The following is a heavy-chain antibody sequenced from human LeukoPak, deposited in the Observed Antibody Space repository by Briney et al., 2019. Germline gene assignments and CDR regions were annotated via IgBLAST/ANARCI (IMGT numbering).Heavy chain of an antibody. CDR3: GRHANGDSSAAFDL. D-gene: IGHD2-8*01. Sequence: PSETLSLTCAVSGDSISDKYWWRWVRQFPDKGLEWIGKVYRSGGTSYNPSLKSRVTVSIDYSKNQFSLNLRSVTAADTAVYYCGRHANGDSSAAFDLWGQGTMVFVSS. J-gene: IGHJ3*01. V-gene: IGHV4-4*02. CDR2: VYRSGGT. CDR1: GDSISDKYW.